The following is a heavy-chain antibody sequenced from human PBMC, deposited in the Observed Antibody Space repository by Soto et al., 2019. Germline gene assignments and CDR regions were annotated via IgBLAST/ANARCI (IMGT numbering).Heavy chain of an antibody. CDR3: ARVYSSSWHTDY. D-gene: IGHD6-13*01. CDR1: GGSISGYY. Sequence: ETLSLTCTVSGGSISGYYWSWIRQPPGKGLEWIGYINYSGSTNYNPSLKSRVTISVDTSKNQFSLKLSSVTAADTAVYFCARVYSSSWHTDYWGQGTLVTVSS. CDR2: INYSGST. J-gene: IGHJ4*02. V-gene: IGHV4-59*01.